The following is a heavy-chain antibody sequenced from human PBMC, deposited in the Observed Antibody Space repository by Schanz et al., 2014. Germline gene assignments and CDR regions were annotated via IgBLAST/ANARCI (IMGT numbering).Heavy chain of an antibody. Sequence: QVHLVQSGAEVKRPGASVKVSCKASEYSFTSYSMHWVRQAPGQRLEWMGWINTASGDTKYSQNFQGRVTITRDTSASTAYMEVSSLRSEDTAVESCARGSGGYGASNYFDDWGQGTLVTVSS. CDR3: ARGSGGYGASNYFDD. J-gene: IGHJ4*02. V-gene: IGHV1-3*04. CDR2: INTASGDT. CDR1: EYSFTSYS. D-gene: IGHD5-12*01.